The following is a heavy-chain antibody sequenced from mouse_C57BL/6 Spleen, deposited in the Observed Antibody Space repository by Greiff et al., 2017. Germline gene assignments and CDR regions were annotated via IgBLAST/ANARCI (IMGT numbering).Heavy chain of an antibody. V-gene: IGHV14-3*01. D-gene: IGHD4-1*01. J-gene: IGHJ4*01. CDR1: GFTIKNTY. Sequence: EVQLQQSVAELVRPGASVKLSCTASGFTIKNTYMHWVKQRPEQGLEWIGRIDPANGTTNYAPKFKGKATITSDTSSHTAYLQLSSMKYKDTAIYYCARQGGTLDAMYYWGQGTSVTVSS. CDR3: ARQGGTLDAMYY. CDR2: IDPANGTT.